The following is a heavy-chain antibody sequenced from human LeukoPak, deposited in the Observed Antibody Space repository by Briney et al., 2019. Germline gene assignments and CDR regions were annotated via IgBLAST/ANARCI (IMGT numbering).Heavy chain of an antibody. CDR1: GFTFERYV. V-gene: IGHV3-9*01. J-gene: IGHJ4*02. CDR3: VKDAPNGSVDF. CDR2: IHPNNGGV. Sequence: GGSLRLSCVTSGFTFERYVMHWMRLAPGKGLECVSSIHPNNGGVGYAASVRGRFAISRDNARNSLYLEMTSLRPEDTAVYYCVKDAPNGSVDFWGRGTLVTVSS. D-gene: IGHD2-8*01.